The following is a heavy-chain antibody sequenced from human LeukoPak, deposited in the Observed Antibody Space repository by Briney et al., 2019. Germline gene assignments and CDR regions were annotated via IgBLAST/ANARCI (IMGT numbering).Heavy chain of an antibody. CDR3: ATVLPWHYYCGMDV. D-gene: IGHD3-16*01. CDR1: GFTFSSYS. V-gene: IGHV3-48*01. Sequence: GGSLRLSCEASGFTFSSYSMNWVRQAPGKGLEWVSYISSSSSTIYYADSVKGRFTISRDNSKDTLYLQMNSLRADDTAVYYCATVLPWHYYCGMDVWGQGTTVTVSS. CDR2: ISSSSSTI. J-gene: IGHJ6*02.